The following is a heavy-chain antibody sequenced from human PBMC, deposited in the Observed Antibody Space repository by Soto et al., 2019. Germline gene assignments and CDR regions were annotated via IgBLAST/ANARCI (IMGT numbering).Heavy chain of an antibody. V-gene: IGHV3-13*01. CDR2: IGTAGDT. CDR3: ARVGVRDGYNR. CDR1: GFTFSSYD. Sequence: GGSVRLSCAASGFTFSSYDMHWVRQATGKGLEWVSAIGTAGDTYYPGSVKGRFTISRENAKNSLYLQMNSLRAEDTAVYYCARVGVRDGYNRWGQGTTVTVSS. J-gene: IGHJ6*02. D-gene: IGHD5-12*01.